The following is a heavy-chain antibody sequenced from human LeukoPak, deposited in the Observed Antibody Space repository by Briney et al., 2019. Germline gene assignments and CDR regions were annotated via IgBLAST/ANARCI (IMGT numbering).Heavy chain of an antibody. CDR2: IYYSGST. Sequence: SETLSLTCTVSGGSISSYYWSWIRQPPGKGLEWIGYIYYSGSTNYNPSLKSRVTISVDTSKNQFSLKLSSVTAADTAVYYCATMLRGYRSPFYNWGQGTLVTVSS. J-gene: IGHJ4*02. V-gene: IGHV4-59*01. CDR3: ATMLRGYRSPFYN. CDR1: GGSISSYY. D-gene: IGHD5-12*01.